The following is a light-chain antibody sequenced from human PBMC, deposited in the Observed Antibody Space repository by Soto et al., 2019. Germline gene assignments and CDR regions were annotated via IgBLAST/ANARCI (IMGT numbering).Light chain of an antibody. CDR1: KTVSIY. V-gene: IGKV3-11*01. J-gene: IGKJ4*01. CDR3: QQRYSWPPLT. Sequence: EVVLTQSPATLSLSPGERATLSCRSSKTVSIYLAWYQQKPGQVPSLLIYDATNRAAGIPPRFSGSGSATDFTLTISSLEPEDFAVYYCQQRYSWPPLTFGGGTKVELK. CDR2: DAT.